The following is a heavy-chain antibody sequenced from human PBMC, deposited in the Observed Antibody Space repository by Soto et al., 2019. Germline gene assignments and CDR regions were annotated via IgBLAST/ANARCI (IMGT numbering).Heavy chain of an antibody. D-gene: IGHD3-10*01. CDR1: GFTFSSYA. J-gene: IGHJ4*02. CDR2: ISYDGSNK. Sequence: VGSLRLSCAASGFTFSSYAMHWVRQAPGKGLEWVAVISYDGSNKYYADSVKGRFTISRDNSKNTLYLQMNSLRAEDTAIYYCAKKVNSGSGSQYFDYFGQGTLVTVSS. V-gene: IGHV3-30-3*02. CDR3: AKKVNSGSGSQYFDY.